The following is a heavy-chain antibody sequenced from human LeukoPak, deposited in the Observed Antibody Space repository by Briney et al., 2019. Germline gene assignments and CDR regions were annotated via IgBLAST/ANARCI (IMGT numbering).Heavy chain of an antibody. V-gene: IGHV4-4*07. CDR3: ARGNDFWSGYYSRGWFDP. D-gene: IGHD3-3*01. CDR2: IYTSGST. Sequence: PSETLSLTCTVSGGSISSYYWSWIRQPAGKGLEWNGRIYTSGSTNYNPSLKSRVTMSVDTSKNQFSLKLSSVTAADTAVYYCARGNDFWSGYYSRGWFDPWGQGTLVTVSS. J-gene: IGHJ5*02. CDR1: GGSISSYY.